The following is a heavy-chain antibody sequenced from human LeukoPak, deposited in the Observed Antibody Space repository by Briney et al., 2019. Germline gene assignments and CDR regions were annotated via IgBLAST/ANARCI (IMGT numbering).Heavy chain of an antibody. CDR1: GFRFDDYG. Sequence: TGGSLRLSCVVSGFRFDDYGMHWVRQAPGKGLEWVSGISWSGTTTGYADSVKGRFTISRDSAKNSLYLQMDSLRVEDTGLYYCAKDESTGGFAPGYFYDMGVWGQGTTVTVSS. V-gene: IGHV3-9*01. D-gene: IGHD3-16*01. CDR2: ISWSGTTT. J-gene: IGHJ6*02. CDR3: AKDESTGGFAPGYFYDMGV.